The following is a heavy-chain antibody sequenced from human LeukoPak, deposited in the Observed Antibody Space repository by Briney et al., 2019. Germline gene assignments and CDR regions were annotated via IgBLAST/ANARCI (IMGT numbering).Heavy chain of an antibody. V-gene: IGHV1-2*02. D-gene: IGHD3-3*01. Sequence: ASVKVSCKASGYTFTGYYMHWVRQAPGQGLEWMGWINPNSGGTNYAQKFQGRVTMTRDTSISTAYMELSRLRSDDTAVYYCARGFGFLEWCFDYWGRGTLVTVSS. J-gene: IGHJ4*02. CDR1: GYTFTGYY. CDR2: INPNSGGT. CDR3: ARGFGFLEWCFDY.